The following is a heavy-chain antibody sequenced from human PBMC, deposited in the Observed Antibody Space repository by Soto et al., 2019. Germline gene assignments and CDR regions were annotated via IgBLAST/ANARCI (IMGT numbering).Heavy chain of an antibody. CDR3: ARDRSGYDQTPDH. Sequence: QVQLVESGGGVVQPGRSLRLSCAASGFTFRSYGMHWVRQAPGKGLEWVAVTWYDGNNKYYADSVRGRFTISRDNSKNTLFLQMNSLRVEDTAVYYCARDRSGYDQTPDHWGQGTLVTVSS. D-gene: IGHD5-12*01. J-gene: IGHJ4*02. CDR2: TWYDGNNK. V-gene: IGHV3-33*01. CDR1: GFTFRSYG.